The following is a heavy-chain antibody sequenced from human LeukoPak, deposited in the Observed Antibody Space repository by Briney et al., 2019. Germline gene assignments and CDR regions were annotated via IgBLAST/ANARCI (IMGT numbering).Heavy chain of an antibody. CDR1: GGSISNGDHY. V-gene: IGHV4-30-4*08. CDR2: IYYSGST. CDR3: ARVRLAAASYYFDY. J-gene: IGHJ4*02. D-gene: IGHD2-15*01. Sequence: SETLSLTCTVSGGSISNGDHYWSWIRQHPGKGLEWIGHIYYSGSTYYNPSLKSRVTISVDTSKNQFSLKLSSVAAADTAVYYCARVRLAAASYYFDYWGQGTLVTVSS.